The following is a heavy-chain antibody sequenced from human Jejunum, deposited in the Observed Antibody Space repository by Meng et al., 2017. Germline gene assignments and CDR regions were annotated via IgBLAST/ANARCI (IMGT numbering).Heavy chain of an antibody. D-gene: IGHD1-26*01. CDR3: ARDHMGSLDY. V-gene: IGHV4-61*08. CDR2: AST. Sequence: QLQEWGPGLVAPSETLALICSVSGGSVSSAVYQWTWIRQPPGKGLEWIGYASTNYNPSLKSRVTISVDTSKNQFSLRLTSVTAADTAVYYCARDHMGSLDYWGQGILVTVSS. J-gene: IGHJ4*02. CDR1: GGSVSSAVYQ.